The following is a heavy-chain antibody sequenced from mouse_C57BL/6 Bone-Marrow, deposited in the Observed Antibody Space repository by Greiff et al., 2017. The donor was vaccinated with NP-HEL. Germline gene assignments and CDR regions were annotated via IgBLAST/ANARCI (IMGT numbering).Heavy chain of an antibody. D-gene: IGHD2-2*01. J-gene: IGHJ1*03. V-gene: IGHV1-19*01. CDR1: GYTFTDYY. CDR2: INPYNGGT. Sequence: VQLQQSGPVLVKPGASVKMSCKASGYTFTDYYMNWVKQSHGKSLEWIGVINPYNGGTSYNQKFKGKATLTVDKSSSTAYMELNSLTSEDSAVYYCARFLYGYDCCYFDVWGTGTTVTVSS. CDR3: ARFLYGYDCCYFDV.